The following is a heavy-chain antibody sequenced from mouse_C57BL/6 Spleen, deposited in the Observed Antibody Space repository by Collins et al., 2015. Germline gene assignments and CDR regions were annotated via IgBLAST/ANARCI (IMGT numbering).Heavy chain of an antibody. Sequence: QVQLKQSGAELVRPGASVKLSCKASGYTFTDYYINWVKQRPGQGLEWIARIYPGSGNTYYNEKLKGKATLTAEKSSSTAYMQLSSLTSEDSAVYFCARLYDYDFDYWGQGTTLTVSS. J-gene: IGHJ2*01. CDR1: GYTFTDYY. CDR3: ARLYDYDFDY. D-gene: IGHD2-4*01. CDR2: IYPGSGNT. V-gene: IGHV1-76*01.